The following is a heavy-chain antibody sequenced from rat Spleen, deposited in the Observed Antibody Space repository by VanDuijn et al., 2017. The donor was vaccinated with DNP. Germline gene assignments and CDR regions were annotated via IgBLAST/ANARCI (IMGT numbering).Heavy chain of an antibody. Sequence: QVQLKESGPGLVQPSQTLSLTCTVSGFSLTGYNVHWVRQPPGKGLEWMGVIWNSGGSRYNSALKSRLSISKDNSKSQVFLKLNSLQTEDTATYYCASTLVNYDTYGYYAMDAWGQGTSVTVSS. D-gene: IGHD1-11*01. CDR3: ASTLVNYDTYGYYAMDA. J-gene: IGHJ4*01. V-gene: IGHV2-41*01. CDR1: GFSLTGYN. CDR2: IWNSGGS.